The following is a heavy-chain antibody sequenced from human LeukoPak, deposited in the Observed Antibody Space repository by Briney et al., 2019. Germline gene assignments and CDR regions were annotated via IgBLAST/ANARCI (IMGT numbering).Heavy chain of an antibody. J-gene: IGHJ4*02. CDR1: GFTFSRSA. Sequence: GGSLRLFCAASGFTFSRSAMTWVRQGPGTGLEFVASIIYSGGATYYADSVKGRFTISRDNSKNTLYLQMNSLRAEDTALYYCAKDGLYYDGSEHVYYFDSWGQGTLVTVSS. CDR3: AKDGLYYDGSEHVYYFDS. CDR2: IIYSGGAT. V-gene: IGHV3-23*01. D-gene: IGHD3-22*01.